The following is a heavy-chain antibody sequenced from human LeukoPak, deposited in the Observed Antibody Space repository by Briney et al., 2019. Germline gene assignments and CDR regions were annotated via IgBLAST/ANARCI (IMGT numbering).Heavy chain of an antibody. CDR2: ISAYNGNT. V-gene: IGHV1-18*04. CDR3: ARAVVPAALRIYYYYYMDV. CDR1: GYTFTSYY. J-gene: IGHJ6*03. Sequence: GASVKVSCKASGYTFTSYYMHWVRQAPGQGLEWMGWISAYNGNTNYAQKLQGRVTMTTDTSTSTAYMELRSLRSDDTAVYYCARAVVPAALRIYYYYYMDVWGKGTTVTVSS. D-gene: IGHD2-2*01.